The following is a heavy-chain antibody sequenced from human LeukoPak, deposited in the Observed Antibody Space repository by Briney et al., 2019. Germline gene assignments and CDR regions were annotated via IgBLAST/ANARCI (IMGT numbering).Heavy chain of an antibody. D-gene: IGHD2-15*01. Sequence: PGGSLRLSCAASGFTFSSYSMNWVRQAPGKGLEWVSYISSSSSTIYYADSVKGRFTTSRDNAKNSLYLQMNSLRAEDTAVYYCARGPDIVVVSGWFDPCGQGTLVTVSS. V-gene: IGHV3-48*01. CDR1: GFTFSSYS. CDR2: ISSSSSTI. J-gene: IGHJ5*02. CDR3: ARGPDIVVVSGWFDP.